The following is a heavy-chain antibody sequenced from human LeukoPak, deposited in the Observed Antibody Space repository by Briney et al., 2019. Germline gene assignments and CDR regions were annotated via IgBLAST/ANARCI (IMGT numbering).Heavy chain of an antibody. D-gene: IGHD6-19*01. J-gene: IGHJ3*02. V-gene: IGHV1-18*01. CDR2: ISAYNGNT. CDR3: ARVTYSSGWQADSAFDI. CDR1: GYTFTSYG. Sequence: GASVKVSCKASGYTFTSYGISWERQAPGQGLEWMGWISAYNGNTNYAQKLQGRVTMTTDTSTSTAYMELRSLRSDDTAVYYCARVTYSSGWQADSAFDIRGQGTMVTVSS.